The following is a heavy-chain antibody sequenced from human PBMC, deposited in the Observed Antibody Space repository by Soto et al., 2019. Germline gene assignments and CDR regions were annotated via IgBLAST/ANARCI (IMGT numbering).Heavy chain of an antibody. CDR3: ARDRVATIVYYYYMDV. Sequence: GGSLRLSCAASGFTFSSYSMNWVRQAPGKGLEWVSSISSSSSYIYYADSVKGRFTISRDNAKNSLYLQMNSLRAEDTVVYYCARDRVATIVYYYYMDVWGKGTTVTVSS. J-gene: IGHJ6*03. D-gene: IGHD5-12*01. CDR2: ISSSSSYI. V-gene: IGHV3-21*01. CDR1: GFTFSSYS.